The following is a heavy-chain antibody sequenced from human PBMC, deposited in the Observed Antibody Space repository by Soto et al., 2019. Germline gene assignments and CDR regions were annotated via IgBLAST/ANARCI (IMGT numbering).Heavy chain of an antibody. J-gene: IGHJ4*02. CDR1: GGDLTNSG. D-gene: IGHD1-26*01. V-gene: IGHV1-69*12. Sequence: QVHLVQSGAEMKKPGSSVKVSCKVSGGDLTNSGISWVRQAPGQGLEWMGGIFPLVAMVDYSQKFQGRVTITADETTKTAYMDLGSLRSDDTAVYYCAKEDGAAFTSWGQGTLVLVSS. CDR2: IFPLVAMV. CDR3: AKEDGAAFTS.